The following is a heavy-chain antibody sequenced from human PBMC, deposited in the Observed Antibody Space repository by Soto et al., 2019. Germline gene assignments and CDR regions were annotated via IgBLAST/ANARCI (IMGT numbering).Heavy chain of an antibody. CDR1: GFTFSSYS. V-gene: IGHV3-48*02. Sequence: PGGSLRLSCAASGFTFSSYSMNWVRQAPGKGLEWVSYISSSSSTIYYADPVKGRFTISRDNAKNSLYLQMNSLRDEDTAVYYCARDEMSIMITFVGGVDVWGQGTTVTVSS. D-gene: IGHD3-16*01. J-gene: IGHJ6*02. CDR3: ARDEMSIMITFVGGVDV. CDR2: ISSSSSTI.